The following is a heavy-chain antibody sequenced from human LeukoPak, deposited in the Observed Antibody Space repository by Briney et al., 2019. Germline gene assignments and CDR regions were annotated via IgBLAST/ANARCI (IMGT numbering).Heavy chain of an antibody. CDR1: GFTFDDYA. D-gene: IGHD3-9*01. CDR2: FSWNSGSI. J-gene: IGHJ4*02. V-gene: IGHV3-9*01. CDR3: AKEKGYYDILTGYSPFDY. Sequence: PGRSLRLSCAASGFTFDDYAMHWVRQAPGKGLEWVSGFSWNSGSIGYAESVKGRFTVSRDNAKNSLYLQMNSLRAEDTALYYCAKEKGYYDILTGYSPFDYWGQGTLVTVSS.